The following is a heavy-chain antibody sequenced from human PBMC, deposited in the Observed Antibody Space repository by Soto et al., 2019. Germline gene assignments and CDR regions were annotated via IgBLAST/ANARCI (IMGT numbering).Heavy chain of an antibody. V-gene: IGHV1-18*01. Sequence: QVQLVQSGAEVKKPGASVKVSCKASGYTFTSYGISWVRQAPGQGLEWMGWISAYNGNTNYAQKLQGRVTMTTDTATSTAYMELRSLRSDDTAVHDCERDRRIVGATVGGMDVWGQGTTVTVSS. J-gene: IGHJ6*02. CDR1: GYTFTSYG. CDR3: ERDRRIVGATVGGMDV. D-gene: IGHD1-26*01. CDR2: ISAYNGNT.